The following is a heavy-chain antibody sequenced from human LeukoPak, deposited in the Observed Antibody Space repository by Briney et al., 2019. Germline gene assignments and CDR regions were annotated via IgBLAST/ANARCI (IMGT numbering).Heavy chain of an antibody. CDR2: INPNSGGT. CDR1: GYTFTGYY. D-gene: IGHD2-21*01. J-gene: IGHJ3*02. CDR3: ARDIGGYCPHDAFDI. V-gene: IGHV1-2*02. Sequence: ASVKVSCKASGYTFTGYYMHWVRQAPGQGLEGMGWINPNSGGTNYAQKFQGRGTMTRDTSISPAYMELSRLRSDDTAVYYCARDIGGYCPHDAFDIWGQGTMVTVSS.